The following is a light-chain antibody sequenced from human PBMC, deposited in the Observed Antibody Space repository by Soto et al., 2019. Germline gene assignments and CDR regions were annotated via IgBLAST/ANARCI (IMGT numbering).Light chain of an antibody. CDR3: QQRRSYPST. CDR1: QDIRSS. Sequence: IQLTQSPSSLSASVGDRVTITCRASQDIRSSLGWYQQKPGKAPKLLIYAASILQSGVPSRFSGSGFGTDFTLTISSLQAEDVASYYCQQRRSYPSTFGGGIKVEIK. CDR2: AAS. J-gene: IGKJ4*01. V-gene: IGKV1-9*01.